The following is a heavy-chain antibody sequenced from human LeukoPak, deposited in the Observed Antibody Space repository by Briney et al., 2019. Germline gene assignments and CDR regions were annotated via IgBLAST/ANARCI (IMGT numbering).Heavy chain of an antibody. CDR1: GFTFSSYA. Sequence: PGGSLRLSCAASGFTFSSYAMSWVRQAPGEGLEWVSVINDSGGSTYYADSVKGRFTISRDNSKNTLYLQMNSLRAEDTAVYYCAKDTRAYCGGDCYWGAFDIWGQGTMVTVSS. CDR2: INDSGGST. J-gene: IGHJ3*02. D-gene: IGHD2-21*01. CDR3: AKDTRAYCGGDCYWGAFDI. V-gene: IGHV3-23*01.